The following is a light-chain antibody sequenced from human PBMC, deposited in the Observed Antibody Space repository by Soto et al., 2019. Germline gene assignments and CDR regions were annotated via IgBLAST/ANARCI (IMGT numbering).Light chain of an antibody. J-gene: IGLJ1*01. CDR2: DTT. CDR3: LLSYNGPYV. CDR1: TGAVTNGHY. Sequence: QAVVTHEPSLTVSPGGTVTLTFGSSTGAVTNGHYPYWFQQKPGQAPRTLIYDTTNRHSWTPARFSGSLLGGKAALTLSGAQPEDEAEYYCLLSYNGPYVFGTGTKVNVL. V-gene: IGLV7-46*01.